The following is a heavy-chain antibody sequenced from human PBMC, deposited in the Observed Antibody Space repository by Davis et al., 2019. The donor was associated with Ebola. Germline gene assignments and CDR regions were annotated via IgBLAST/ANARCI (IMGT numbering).Heavy chain of an antibody. V-gene: IGHV5-51*01. D-gene: IGHD6-13*01. CDR3: ARADFLAAAGYYFDY. CDR2: ICPGDSDT. CDR1: GYRFTNHW. J-gene: IGHJ4*02. Sequence: GGSLRLSCRGSGYRFTNHWIGWVRQMPGKGLQWVGIICPGDSDTRYSPSFQGQVTISADRSISTAYLQWSRLKASDTAIYFCARADFLAAAGYYFDYWGQGTLVTVSS.